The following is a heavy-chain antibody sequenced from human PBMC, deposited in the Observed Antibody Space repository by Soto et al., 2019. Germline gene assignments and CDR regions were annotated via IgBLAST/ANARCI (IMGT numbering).Heavy chain of an antibody. D-gene: IGHD6-19*01. CDR3: ARVAVVIRGIEY. J-gene: IGHJ4*02. CDR2: VNEYGTDS. CDR1: GFTFSDSW. V-gene: IGHV3-74*01. Sequence: EVQLVESGGGLVQPGGSLRLSCVASGFTFSDSWMHWVRQPPGKGLVWVSRVNEYGTDSNYADSVKGRFTISRDNAKNTVYLEMTGLIVEYTAVYYCARVAVVIRGIEYWGQGTLVTVSS.